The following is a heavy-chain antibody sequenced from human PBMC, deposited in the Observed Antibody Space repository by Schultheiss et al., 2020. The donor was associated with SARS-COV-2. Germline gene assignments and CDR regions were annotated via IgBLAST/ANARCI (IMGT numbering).Heavy chain of an antibody. V-gene: IGHV4-30-4*01. CDR2: IYHSGST. CDR1: GGSISSGDYY. Sequence: SETLSLTCTVSGGSISSGDYYWSWIRQPPGKGLEWIGYIYHSGSTYYNPSLKSRVTISVDTSKNQFSLKLSSVTAADTAVYYCARILAAVPNYWGQGTLVTVSS. J-gene: IGHJ4*02. D-gene: IGHD6-13*01. CDR3: ARILAAVPNY.